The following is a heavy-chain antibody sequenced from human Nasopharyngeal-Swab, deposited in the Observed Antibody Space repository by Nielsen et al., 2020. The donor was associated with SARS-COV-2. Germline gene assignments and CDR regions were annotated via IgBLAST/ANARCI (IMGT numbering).Heavy chain of an antibody. J-gene: IGHJ5*02. CDR1: GGSISSYC. D-gene: IGHD3-3*01. V-gene: IGHV4-59*01. CDR3: ARGRLYYDFWSGYWFDP. Sequence: SETLSLTCTVSGGSISSYCWSWIRQPPGKGLEWIGYIYYSGSTNYNPSLKSRVTISVDTSKNQFSLKLSSVTAADTAVYYCARGRLYYDFWSGYWFDPWGQGTLVTVSS. CDR2: IYYSGST.